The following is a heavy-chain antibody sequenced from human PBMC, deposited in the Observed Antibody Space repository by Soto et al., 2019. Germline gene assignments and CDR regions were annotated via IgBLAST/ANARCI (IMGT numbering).Heavy chain of an antibody. Sequence: SETLSLTCTVSGGSISSSSYYWGWIRQPPGKGLEWIGSIYYSGSTYYNPSLKSRVTISVDTSKNQFSLKLSSVTAADTAVYYCARTSQWPQRNYYYYMDVWGKGTTVTVSS. CDR3: ARTSQWPQRNYYYYMDV. D-gene: IGHD6-19*01. CDR1: GGSISSSSYY. CDR2: IYYSGST. V-gene: IGHV4-39*01. J-gene: IGHJ6*03.